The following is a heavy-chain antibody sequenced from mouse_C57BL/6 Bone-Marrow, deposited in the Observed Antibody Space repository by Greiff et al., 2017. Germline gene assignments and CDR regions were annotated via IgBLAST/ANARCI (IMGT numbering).Heavy chain of an antibody. D-gene: IGHD1-1*01. CDR3: TRGGYGSSPGAY. Sequence: EVKVEESGGGLVQPGGSMKLSCAASGFTFSDAWMDWVRQSPEKGLEWVAEIRNKANNHATYYAESVKGRFTILRDDSKSSVYLQMNSLRAEDTGIYYCTRGGYGSSPGAYWGQGTLVTVSA. CDR1: GFTFSDAW. J-gene: IGHJ3*01. CDR2: IRNKANNHAT. V-gene: IGHV6-6*01.